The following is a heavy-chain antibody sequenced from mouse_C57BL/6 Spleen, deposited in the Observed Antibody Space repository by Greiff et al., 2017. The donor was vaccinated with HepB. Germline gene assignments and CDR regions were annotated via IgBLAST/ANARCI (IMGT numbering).Heavy chain of an antibody. Sequence: VQLKQSGPELVKPGASVKIPCKASGYTFTDYNMDWVKQSHGKSLEWIGDINPNNGGTIYNQKFKGKATLTVDKSSSTAYMELRSLTSEDTAVYYCARSIYDGYYAMDYWGQGTSVTVSS. CDR2: INPNNGGT. V-gene: IGHV1-18*01. D-gene: IGHD2-3*01. J-gene: IGHJ4*01. CDR3: ARSIYDGYYAMDY. CDR1: GYTFTDYN.